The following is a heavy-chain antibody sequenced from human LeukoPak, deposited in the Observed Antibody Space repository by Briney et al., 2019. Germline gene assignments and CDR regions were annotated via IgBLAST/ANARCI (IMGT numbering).Heavy chain of an antibody. D-gene: IGHD2-2*01. Sequence: GGSLRLSCAASGFTLSSYSMNWVRQAPGKGLEWVSYISSSGSTIYYADSVKGRFTISRDNAKNSLYLQMNSLRAEDTAVYYCARNQYQLLHHDYWGQGTLVTVSS. V-gene: IGHV3-48*01. CDR1: GFTLSSYS. CDR3: ARNQYQLLHHDY. CDR2: ISSSGSTI. J-gene: IGHJ4*02.